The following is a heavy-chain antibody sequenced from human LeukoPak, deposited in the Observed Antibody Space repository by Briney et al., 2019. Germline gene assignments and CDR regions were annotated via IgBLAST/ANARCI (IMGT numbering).Heavy chain of an antibody. Sequence: SETLSLTCSVAGGSISSLYWSWIPQPPGKGLEWIGYIYYTGSTNYNPSLKSRVTMFVDMSKNQFSLRLSSVTAEDTAVYYCARHRSYSSSSPFDYWGQGTLVTVSS. CDR1: GGSISSLY. D-gene: IGHD6-6*01. J-gene: IGHJ4*02. V-gene: IGHV4-59*08. CDR3: ARHRSYSSSSPFDY. CDR2: IYYTGST.